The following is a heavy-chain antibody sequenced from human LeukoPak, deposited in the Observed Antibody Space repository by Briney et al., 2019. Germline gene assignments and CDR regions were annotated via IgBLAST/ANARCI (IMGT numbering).Heavy chain of an antibody. CDR1: GFTFSSYG. V-gene: IGHV3-30*02. J-gene: IGHJ4*02. D-gene: IGHD3-10*01. CDR3: AKDRRTYYGSGSYHPFDY. Sequence: PGGSLRLSCAASGFTFSSYGMHWVRQAPGKELEWVAFIRYDGSNKYYADSVKGRFTISRDNSKNTLYLQMNSLRAEDTAVYYCAKDRRTYYGSGSYHPFDYWGQGTLVTVSS. CDR2: IRYDGSNK.